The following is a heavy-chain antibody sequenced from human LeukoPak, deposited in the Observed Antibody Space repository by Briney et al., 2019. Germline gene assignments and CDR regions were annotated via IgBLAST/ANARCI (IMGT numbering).Heavy chain of an antibody. J-gene: IGHJ6*02. Sequence: SSETLSLTCTVSGGSISSGDYYWSWIRQPPGKGLEWIGYIYYSGSTYYNPSLKSRVTISVDTSKNQFSLKLSSVTAADTAVYYCARVVRFLEWLLPLYYYYGMDVWGQGTTVTVSS. V-gene: IGHV4-30-4*01. CDR1: GGSISSGDYY. D-gene: IGHD3-3*01. CDR2: IYYSGST. CDR3: ARVVRFLEWLLPLYYYYGMDV.